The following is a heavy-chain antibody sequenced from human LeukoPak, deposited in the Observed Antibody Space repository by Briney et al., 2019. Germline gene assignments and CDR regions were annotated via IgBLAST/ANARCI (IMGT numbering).Heavy chain of an antibody. CDR2: ISGSGATT. D-gene: IGHD3-16*01. J-gene: IGHJ6*02. CDR3: AKGLWGAYYYGMDV. Sequence: GGSLRLSCAASGFTFSNYAMSWVRQAPGKGLEWVSVISGSGATTYYADSVKGRFTISRDNSKNTLYLQVDSLRAEDTVVYYCAKGLWGAYYYGMDVWGQGTTVTVSS. V-gene: IGHV3-23*01. CDR1: GFTFSNYA.